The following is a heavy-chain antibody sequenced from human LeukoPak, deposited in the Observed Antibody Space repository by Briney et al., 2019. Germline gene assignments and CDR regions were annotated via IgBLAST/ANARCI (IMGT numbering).Heavy chain of an antibody. J-gene: IGHJ4*02. Sequence: ASVKVSCKASGYTFTSYGISWVRQAPGQGLEWMGWISAYNGNTNYAQKLQGRVTMTTDTSTSTAYMELRSLRSDDTAVHYCAREKVTMIVVVSRGFDYWGQGTLVTVSS. V-gene: IGHV1-18*01. CDR3: AREKVTMIVVVSRGFDY. CDR1: GYTFTSYG. D-gene: IGHD3-22*01. CDR2: ISAYNGNT.